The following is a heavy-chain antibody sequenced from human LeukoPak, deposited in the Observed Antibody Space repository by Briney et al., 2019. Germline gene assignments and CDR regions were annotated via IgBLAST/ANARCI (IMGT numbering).Heavy chain of an antibody. CDR3: TRDLRHCTSTSCYDPYFDH. Sequence: GGSLRLSCAASGFTFSIYWMHWVRQAPGKELVWVSRINSDGSSTSYADSVKGRFTISRDNARNTLYLQMNSLRAEDTAVYYCTRDLRHCTSTSCYDPYFDHWGQGTLVTVSS. CDR2: INSDGSST. CDR1: GFTFSIYW. V-gene: IGHV3-74*01. J-gene: IGHJ4*02. D-gene: IGHD2-2*01.